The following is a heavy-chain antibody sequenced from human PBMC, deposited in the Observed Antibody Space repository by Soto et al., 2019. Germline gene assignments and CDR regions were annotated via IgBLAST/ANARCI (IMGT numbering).Heavy chain of an antibody. CDR1: GFTFSSYG. V-gene: IGHV3-30*18. J-gene: IGHJ4*02. CDR2: ISYDGSNK. Sequence: QVQLVESGGGVVQPGRSLRLSCAASGFTFSSYGMHWVRQAPGKGLEWVAVISYDGSNKYYADSVKGRFTISRDNSKNTLYLQRTSLRAEDTAVYYCANSPPIAAHFDYWGQGTLVTVSS. CDR3: ANSPPIAAHFDY. D-gene: IGHD6-6*01.